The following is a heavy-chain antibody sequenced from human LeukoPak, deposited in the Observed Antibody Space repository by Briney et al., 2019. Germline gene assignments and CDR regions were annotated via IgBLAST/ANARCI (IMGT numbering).Heavy chain of an antibody. Sequence: QPGGSLRLSCAASGFTFSSYSMNWVRQAPGKGLEWVSYIRSSSRTIYYADSVKGRFTISRDNAKNSLFLQMNSLRAEDTAVYYCARSPTRNWFDPWGQGTLVTVSS. V-gene: IGHV3-48*01. CDR1: GFTFSSYS. CDR2: IRSSSRTI. D-gene: IGHD4-11*01. J-gene: IGHJ5*02. CDR3: ARSPTRNWFDP.